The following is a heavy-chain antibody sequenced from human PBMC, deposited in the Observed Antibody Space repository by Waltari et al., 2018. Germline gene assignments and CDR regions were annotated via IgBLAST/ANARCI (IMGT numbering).Heavy chain of an antibody. V-gene: IGHV1-3*01. Sequence: QVLLVQSGAEVKKPGASVKVSCKASGYTFSSYAMHWVRQAPGQRLEWMGWINVVNNNTKYSQKFQDRVTIIRDTSASTAFLELTSLTSEDTAVYYCARSIAVSGARFDFWGQGTLVTVSS. CDR3: ARSIAVSGARFDF. CDR2: INVVNNNT. J-gene: IGHJ4*02. CDR1: GYTFSSYA. D-gene: IGHD6-19*01.